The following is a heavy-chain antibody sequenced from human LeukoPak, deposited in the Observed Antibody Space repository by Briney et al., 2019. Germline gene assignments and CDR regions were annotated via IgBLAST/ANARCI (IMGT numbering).Heavy chain of an antibody. CDR1: GGSFSGYY. CDR2: INHSGST. CDR3: ERGSREFDY. J-gene: IGHJ4*02. Sequence: SETLSLTCAVYGGSFSGYYWSWIRQSPGKGLEWIGEINHSGSTNYNPSLKSRVTISVDTSKNQFSLKLSSVTAADTAVYYCERGSREFDYWGQGALVTVSS. V-gene: IGHV4-34*01.